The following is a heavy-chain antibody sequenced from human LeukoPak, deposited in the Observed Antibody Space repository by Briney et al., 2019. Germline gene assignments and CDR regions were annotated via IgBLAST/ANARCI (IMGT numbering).Heavy chain of an antibody. D-gene: IGHD3-3*01. CDR2: IIPVFGAA. CDR1: GGTFSSYA. J-gene: IGHJ5*02. Sequence: SSVKGSCKASGGTFSSYAISWVRQAPGRGGEWMGGIIPVFGAANYAQKFQGRVSITADQSTSTTYMALSRLKSEDTAVYYCARDRGGLEWLLYRSGWFDPWGQGTLVTVSS. V-gene: IGHV1-69*01. CDR3: ARDRGGLEWLLYRSGWFDP.